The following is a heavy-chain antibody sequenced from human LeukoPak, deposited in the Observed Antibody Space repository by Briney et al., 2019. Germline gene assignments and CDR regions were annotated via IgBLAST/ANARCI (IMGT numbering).Heavy chain of an antibody. Sequence: QPGGSLRLSCAASGFTFSIYGMHWVRQAPGKGLEWVTFIRYDGSYKYYADSVKGRFTISRDNSKNTLHLQMNTLRAEDTAVYYCGSRIATAGSVDYWGQGTQVTVST. CDR1: GFTFSIYG. D-gene: IGHD6-13*01. V-gene: IGHV3-30*02. CDR2: IRYDGSYK. CDR3: GSRIATAGSVDY. J-gene: IGHJ4*02.